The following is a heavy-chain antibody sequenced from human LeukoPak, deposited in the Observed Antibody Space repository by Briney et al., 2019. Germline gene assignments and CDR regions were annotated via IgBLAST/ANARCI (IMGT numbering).Heavy chain of an antibody. CDR3: AKSYYYDSSGYLIEY. CDR2: ISGSGGST. CDR1: GFTFSRYA. D-gene: IGHD3-22*01. V-gene: IGHV3-23*01. Sequence: PGGSLRLSCAASGFTFSRYAMTWVRQAPGKGLEWVSVISGSGGSTYYADSVKGRFTISRDNSKNTLYLHMNRLRAENTAVYYCAKSYYYDSSGYLIEYWGQGTLVTVSS. J-gene: IGHJ4*02.